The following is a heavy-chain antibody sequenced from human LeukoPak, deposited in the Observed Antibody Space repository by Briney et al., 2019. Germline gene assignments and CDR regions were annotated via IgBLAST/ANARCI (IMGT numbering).Heavy chain of an antibody. J-gene: IGHJ6*04. D-gene: IGHD3-10*02. V-gene: IGHV3-48*03. CDR2: ISMSGSTI. CDR1: AFTLTSYE. CDR3: AELGITMIGGV. Sequence: AGSLTLSCPPSAFTLTSYEIKWVRQAAGRGLEWVAHISMSGSTIYYADSVKGRFTISRDNAKNSLYLQMNSLRAEDTAVYYCAELGITMIGGVWGKGTTVTLSS.